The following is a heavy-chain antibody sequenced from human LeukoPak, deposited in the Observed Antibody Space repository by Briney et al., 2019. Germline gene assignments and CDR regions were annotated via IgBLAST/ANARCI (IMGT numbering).Heavy chain of an antibody. Sequence: AETLSLTCAVYGGSFSGYYWSWIRQPPGKGLEWIGEINHSGSTNYNPSLKSRFTISVDKAKNQFSLKLSSVTAADTAVYYCAAGALGYYMDVGGKGPTVSVSS. V-gene: IGHV4-34*01. D-gene: IGHD7-27*01. J-gene: IGHJ6*03. CDR2: INHSGST. CDR1: GGSFSGYY. CDR3: AAGALGYYMDV.